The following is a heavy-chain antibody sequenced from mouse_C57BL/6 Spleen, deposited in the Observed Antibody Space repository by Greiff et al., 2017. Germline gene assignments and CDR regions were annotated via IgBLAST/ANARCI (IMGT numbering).Heavy chain of an antibody. J-gene: IGHJ1*03. CDR1: GYTFTSYW. V-gene: IGHV1-64*01. CDR2: IHPNSGST. Sequence: VQLQQPGAELVKPGASVKLSCKASGYTFTSYWMHWVKQRPGQGLEWIGMIHPNSGSTNYNEKFKSKATLTVDKSSSTAYMQLSSLTSEDSAVYYCARHYGSSYDWYFDVWGTGTTVTVSS. D-gene: IGHD1-1*01. CDR3: ARHYGSSYDWYFDV.